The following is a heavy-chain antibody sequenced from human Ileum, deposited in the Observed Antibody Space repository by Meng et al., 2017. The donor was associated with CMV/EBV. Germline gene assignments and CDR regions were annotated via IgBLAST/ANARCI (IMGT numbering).Heavy chain of an antibody. Sequence: TLTNYYIHWVRPAPGQGLEWIGIINPSDNTTIYAQKFQGRVTMTRDTSTSTVYMELSSLRSDDTALYYCARDLGYSSSWYFQYYFDCWGQGTLVTVSS. D-gene: IGHD6-13*01. J-gene: IGHJ4*02. CDR2: INPSDNTT. CDR1: TLTNYY. CDR3: ARDLGYSSSWYFQYYFDC. V-gene: IGHV1-46*01.